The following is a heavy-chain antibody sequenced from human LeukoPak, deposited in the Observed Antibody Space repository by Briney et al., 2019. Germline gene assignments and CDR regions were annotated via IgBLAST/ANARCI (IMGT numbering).Heavy chain of an antibody. CDR1: GGSISSSSYY. Sequence: SETLSLTCTVSGGSISSSSYYWGWIRQPPGKGLEWVGTIYYTGSTYYNPSLKSRVTISVDASKNQCSLKLSSVTAADTAVYYCARRRGWYPVDYWGQGTLVTVSS. CDR3: ARRRGWYPVDY. V-gene: IGHV4-39*01. D-gene: IGHD6-19*01. CDR2: IYYTGST. J-gene: IGHJ4*02.